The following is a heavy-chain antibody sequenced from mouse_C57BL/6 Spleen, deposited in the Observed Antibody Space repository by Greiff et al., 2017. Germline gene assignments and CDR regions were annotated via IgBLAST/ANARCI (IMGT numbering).Heavy chain of an antibody. CDR1: GYSITSGYY. V-gene: IGHV3-6*01. CDR2: ISYDGSN. Sequence: EVKLQESGPGLVKPSQSLSLTCSVTGYSITSGYYWNWIRQFPGNKLEWMGYISYDGSNNYNPSLKNRISITRDTSKNQFFLKLNSVTTEDTATYYCARDNDGYYAWFAYWGQGTLVTVSA. J-gene: IGHJ3*01. CDR3: ARDNDGYYAWFAY. D-gene: IGHD2-3*01.